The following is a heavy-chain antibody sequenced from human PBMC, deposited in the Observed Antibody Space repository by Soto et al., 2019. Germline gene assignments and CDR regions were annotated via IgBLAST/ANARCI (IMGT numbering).Heavy chain of an antibody. V-gene: IGHV4-4*02. Sequence: SETLSLTCAVSGGSISSNNWWGWVRQPPGKGLEWIGEIYHSGSTNYNPSLKSRVTISVDKSKKQFSLMLSSVTAADTAVYYCARDKITGLFDYWGQGTLVTVSS. CDR3: ARDKITGLFDY. CDR2: IYHSGST. D-gene: IGHD2-8*02. J-gene: IGHJ4*02. CDR1: GGSISSNNW.